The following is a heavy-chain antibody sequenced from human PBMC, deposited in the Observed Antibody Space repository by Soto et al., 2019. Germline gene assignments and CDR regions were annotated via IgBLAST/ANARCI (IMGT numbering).Heavy chain of an antibody. J-gene: IGHJ5*02. CDR1: GCTFSSYA. CDR2: IMPIFGTA. CDR3: ARAHPPDTQLNWFDP. V-gene: IGHV1-69*01. Sequence: QVQLVQSVAEVKKPGSSVKVSCKASGCTFSSYAISWVRQASGQGLEWMGGIMPIFGTANYAQKFQGRVTITADESTSTAYMELSSLRSEDTAVYYCARAHPPDTQLNWFDPWGQGTLVTVSS. D-gene: IGHD1-1*01.